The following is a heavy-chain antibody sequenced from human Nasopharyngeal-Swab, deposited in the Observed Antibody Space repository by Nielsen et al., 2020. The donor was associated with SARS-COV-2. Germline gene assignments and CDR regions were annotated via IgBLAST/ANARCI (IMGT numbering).Heavy chain of an antibody. Sequence: GESLKISCAASEFTMSRNGMHWVRQAPGKGLEWVAYISSSSSTSYYADSVKGRFTISRGNPKNSLYLQMNSLRDEDTALYYCARDVAIVGATLENWGQGTLVTVSS. CDR1: EFTMSRNG. D-gene: IGHD1-26*01. J-gene: IGHJ4*02. V-gene: IGHV3-48*02. CDR2: ISSSSSTS. CDR3: ARDVAIVGATLEN.